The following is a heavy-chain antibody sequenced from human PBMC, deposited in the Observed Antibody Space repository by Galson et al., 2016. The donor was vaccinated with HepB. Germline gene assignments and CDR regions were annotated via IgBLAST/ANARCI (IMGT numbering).Heavy chain of an antibody. CDR3: ARDVQFRFDY. Sequence: SVKVSRKASGYTFTSYYIHWVRQAPGQGLEWMGWISANSGNTIYAQKFQDRVTMTRDTSASTVYMDLRSLRSDDTAVYYCARDVQFRFDYWGQGTLVTVSS. J-gene: IGHJ4*02. V-gene: IGHV1-18*04. CDR2: ISANSGNT. CDR1: GYTFTSYY. D-gene: IGHD4-11*01.